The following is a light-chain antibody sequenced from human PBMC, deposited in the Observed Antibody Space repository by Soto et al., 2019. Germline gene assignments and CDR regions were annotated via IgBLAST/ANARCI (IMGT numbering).Light chain of an antibody. CDR2: KVS. Sequence: DVVMTQSPLSLPVTLGQPASISCRSSQSLVYSDGNTYLNWFQQRPGQSPRRLIYKVSNRDSGVPDRFSGSGSGTDFTLTISRLEPEDFAVYYCQQYGSSPPLTFGGGTKVEIK. CDR1: QSLVYSDGNTY. V-gene: IGKV2-30*01. J-gene: IGKJ4*01. CDR3: QQYGSSPPLT.